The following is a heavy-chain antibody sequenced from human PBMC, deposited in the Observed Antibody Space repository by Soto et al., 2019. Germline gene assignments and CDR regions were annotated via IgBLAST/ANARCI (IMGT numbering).Heavy chain of an antibody. CDR1: GFTFSGFE. CDR2: ISSSGNTV. J-gene: IGHJ3*02. CDR3: ACHTEMAATSDVFDI. V-gene: IGHV3-48*03. D-gene: IGHD2-15*01. Sequence: GGSLRLSCVASGFTFSGFEMYWVRQSPGRGLEWVSYISSSGNTVYYTDPVKGRFTISRDNARNSLYLQMSSLRAEDTAVYYCACHTEMAATSDVFDIWAQGTMVTVSS.